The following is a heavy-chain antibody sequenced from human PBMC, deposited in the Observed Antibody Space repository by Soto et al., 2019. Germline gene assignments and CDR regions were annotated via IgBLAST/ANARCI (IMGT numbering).Heavy chain of an antibody. CDR1: GGSISSSSYY. D-gene: IGHD6-13*01. J-gene: IGHJ6*02. V-gene: IGHV4-39*01. CDR2: IYYSGST. Sequence: SETLSLTCTVSGGSISSSSYYWGWIRQPPGKGLEWIGSIYYSGSTYYNPSLKSRVTISVDTSKNQFSLKLSSVTAADTAVYYCARQEGGSSWYYYYGMDVWGQGTTVTVSS. CDR3: ARQEGGSSWYYYYGMDV.